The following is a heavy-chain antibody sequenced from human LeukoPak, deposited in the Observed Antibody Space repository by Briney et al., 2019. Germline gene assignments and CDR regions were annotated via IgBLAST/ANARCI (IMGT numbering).Heavy chain of an antibody. D-gene: IGHD3-10*01. CDR1: GFTFSRYV. V-gene: IGHV3-30-3*01. Sequence: GGSLRLSCAASGFTFSRYVMHWVRQAPGKGLEWVAVISYDGSNKNYADSVKGRFTISRDNSKNTLYLQMNSVRAEDTAVYYCARDRTAVYYYGSGRRDYYDGMDVWGQGTTVTVSS. J-gene: IGHJ6*02. CDR2: ISYDGSNK. CDR3: ARDRTAVYYYGSGRRDYYDGMDV.